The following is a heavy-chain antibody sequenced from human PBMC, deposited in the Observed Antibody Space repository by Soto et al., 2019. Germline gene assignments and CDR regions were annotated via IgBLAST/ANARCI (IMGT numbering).Heavy chain of an antibody. CDR2: ISGYNGNT. Sequence: ASVKVSCKASGYTFNTDAITWVRQAPGQGLGWMGWISGYNGNTNYAQTLQGRGTMTTDTSTSTAYLELRSLRSDDTAVYYCARTVEYDSIPYYYTDFWGLGSLGTV. CDR3: ARTVEYDSIPYYYTDF. D-gene: IGHD2-21*01. CDR1: GYTFNTDA. J-gene: IGHJ4*01. V-gene: IGHV1-18*01.